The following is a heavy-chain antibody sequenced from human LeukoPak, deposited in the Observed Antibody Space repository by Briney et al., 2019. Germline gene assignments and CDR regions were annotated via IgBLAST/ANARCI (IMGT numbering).Heavy chain of an antibody. Sequence: TGGSLRLSCAASGFTFSSYAMSWVRQAPGKGLEWVSAISGSGGSTYYADSVKGRFTISRDNSKDTLYLQMNDLRAEDTAVYYCAKAEGYSTGWFSYWGQGTLVTVSS. J-gene: IGHJ4*02. CDR3: AKAEGYSTGWFSY. CDR1: GFTFSSYA. V-gene: IGHV3-23*01. CDR2: ISGSGGST. D-gene: IGHD6-19*01.